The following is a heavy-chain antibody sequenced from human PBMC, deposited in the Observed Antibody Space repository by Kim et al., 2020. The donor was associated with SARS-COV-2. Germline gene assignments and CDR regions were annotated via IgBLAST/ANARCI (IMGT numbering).Heavy chain of an antibody. CDR3: ARDFGRQQWRGANWFDP. J-gene: IGHJ5*02. Sequence: SETLSLTCTVSGGSISSYYWSWIRQPPGKGLEWIGYIYYSGSTNYNPSLKSRVTISVDTSKNQFSLKLSSVTAADTAVYYCARDFGRQQWRGANWFDPWGQGTLVTVSS. D-gene: IGHD6-19*01. CDR2: IYYSGST. V-gene: IGHV4-59*13. CDR1: GGSISSYY.